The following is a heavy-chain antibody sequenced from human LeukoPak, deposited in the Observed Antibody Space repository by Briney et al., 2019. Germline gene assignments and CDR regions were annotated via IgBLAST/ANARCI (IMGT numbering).Heavy chain of an antibody. J-gene: IGHJ4*02. Sequence: SETLSLTCAVYGVSFSGYYWSWIRQPPAKGLEWIGEINHSGSTNYNPSLKSRVTISVDTSKNQFSLKLSSVTAADTAVYYCARGPHRPYYGSGSYYGYWGQGTLVTVSS. V-gene: IGHV4-34*01. D-gene: IGHD3-10*01. CDR1: GVSFSGYY. CDR3: ARGPHRPYYGSGSYYGY. CDR2: INHSGST.